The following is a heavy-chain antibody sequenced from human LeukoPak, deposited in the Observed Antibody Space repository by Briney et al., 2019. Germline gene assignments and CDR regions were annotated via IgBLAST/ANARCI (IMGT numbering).Heavy chain of an antibody. D-gene: IGHD2-2*01. CDR3: AKRLTQYDCFDP. CDR1: GDSFSSNSVT. J-gene: IGHJ5*02. CDR2: TYYRSTWYN. V-gene: IGHV6-1*01. Sequence: SQTLSLTCAISGDSFSSNSVTWNWIRQSPSRGLEWLGRTYYRSTWYNDYAVSVRGRITVNPDTSKNQFSLHLNSVTPEDTAVYYCAKRLTQYDCFDPWGQGILVTVSS.